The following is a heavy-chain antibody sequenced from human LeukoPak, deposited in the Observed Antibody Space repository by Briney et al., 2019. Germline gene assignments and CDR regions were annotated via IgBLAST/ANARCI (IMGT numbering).Heavy chain of an antibody. CDR3: AKEGIYSSFYFDY. CDR2: ISGSGGST. Sequence: GGSLRLSCAASGFTFDDYAMHWVRQAPGKGLEWVSAISGSGGSTYYADSVKGRFTISRDNSKNTLYLQMNSLRAEDTAVYYCAKEGIYSSFYFDYWGQGTLVTVSS. CDR1: GFTFDDYA. J-gene: IGHJ4*02. V-gene: IGHV3-23*01. D-gene: IGHD2-15*01.